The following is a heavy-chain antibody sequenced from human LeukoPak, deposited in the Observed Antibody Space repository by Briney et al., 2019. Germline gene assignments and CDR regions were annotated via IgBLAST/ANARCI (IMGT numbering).Heavy chain of an antibody. D-gene: IGHD3-9*01. CDR1: GGTFSSYA. CDR3: ARGSWDDILTGYNYYFDY. Sequence: GASVKVSCKASGGTFSSYAISWVRQAPGQELEWMGGIIPIFGTANYAQKFQGRVTITADESTSTAYMELSSLRSEDTAVYYCARGSWDDILTGYNYYFDYWGQGTLVTVSS. V-gene: IGHV1-69*13. CDR2: IIPIFGTA. J-gene: IGHJ4*02.